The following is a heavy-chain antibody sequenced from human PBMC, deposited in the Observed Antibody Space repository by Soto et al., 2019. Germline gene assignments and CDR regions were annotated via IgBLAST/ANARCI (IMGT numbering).Heavy chain of an antibody. CDR1: GGSIINDF. Sequence: SEALSHSCTVSGGSIINDFWSLIRQPPGKGLEWSAYISYSGNTHYSHSLESRATISVDTSKNQVFLKLSTMSAADTAVYYCAREKILGGTFFGPRGQGTLVTGFS. V-gene: IGHV4-59*01. D-gene: IGHD1-1*01. CDR2: ISYSGNT. J-gene: IGHJ5*02. CDR3: AREKILGGTFFGP.